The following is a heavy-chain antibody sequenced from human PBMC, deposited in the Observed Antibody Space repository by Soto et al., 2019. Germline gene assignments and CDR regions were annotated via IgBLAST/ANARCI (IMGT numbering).Heavy chain of an antibody. CDR2: ISYDGSNK. CDR1: GFTFSSYA. Sequence: QVQLVESGGGVVQPGRSLRLSCAASGFTFSSYAMHWVRQAPGKGLEWVAVISYDGSNKYYADSVKGRFTISRDNSKNTLYLQMNSLRAGDTAVYYCANIAVAVDYFDYWGQGTLVTVSS. CDR3: ANIAVAVDYFDY. D-gene: IGHD6-19*01. V-gene: IGHV3-30-3*01. J-gene: IGHJ4*02.